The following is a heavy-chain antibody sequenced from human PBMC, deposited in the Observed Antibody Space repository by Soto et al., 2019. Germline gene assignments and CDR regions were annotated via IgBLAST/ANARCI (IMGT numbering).Heavy chain of an antibody. D-gene: IGHD1-7*01. V-gene: IGHV3-30-3*01. J-gene: IGHJ4*02. Sequence: QVQLVESGGGVVQPGRSLRLSCAASGFTFSSYAMHWVRHAPGKGLEWVAVISYDGSNKYYADSVKGRFTISRDNSKNTLYRQMNSLRAEDTAVYYCARDQGDNWNYGCDYWGQGTLVTVSS. CDR2: ISYDGSNK. CDR1: GFTFSSYA. CDR3: ARDQGDNWNYGCDY.